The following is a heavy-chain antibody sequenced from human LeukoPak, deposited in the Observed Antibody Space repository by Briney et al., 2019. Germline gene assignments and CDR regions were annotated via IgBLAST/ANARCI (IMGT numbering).Heavy chain of an antibody. J-gene: IGHJ3*02. D-gene: IGHD2-2*03. V-gene: IGHV3-30*09. Sequence: GRSLRLSCAAYGFTFVNGFHWVRQAPGKALEWVAFISYNGNKKYGDFVKGRFAISRDNSKNTLYLQMNGLRPEDTAVYYCARDPLDISRWANAFDIWGQGTMVTVSS. CDR2: ISYNGNKK. CDR1: GFTFVNG. CDR3: ARDPLDISRWANAFDI.